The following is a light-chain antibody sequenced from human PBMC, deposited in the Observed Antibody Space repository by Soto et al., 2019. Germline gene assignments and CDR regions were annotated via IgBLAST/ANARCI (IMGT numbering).Light chain of an antibody. CDR1: QSVSSN. Sequence: IGMTKSPATVSVTPGERATLSCRASQSVSSNVAWYQQKPGQAPRLLIYGASTRATGIPARFSGSGSGTEFTLTISSLQSEDFAVYYCQQYNNWPRPFGPGTKVAI. V-gene: IGKV3-15*01. CDR3: QQYNNWPRP. CDR2: GAS. J-gene: IGKJ3*01.